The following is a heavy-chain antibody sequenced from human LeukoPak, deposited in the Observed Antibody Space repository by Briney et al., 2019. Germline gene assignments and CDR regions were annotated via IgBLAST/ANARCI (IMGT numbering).Heavy chain of an antibody. CDR1: GYTLTELS. CDR3: ATDEVVVAANDAAFDI. D-gene: IGHD2-15*01. J-gene: IGHJ3*02. Sequence: ASVKVSCKVSGYTLTELSMHWVRQAPGKGLEWMGGFDPEDGETIYAQKFQGRVTMTEDTSTDTAYMKLSSLRSEDTAVYYCATDEVVVAANDAAFDIWGQGTMVTVSS. V-gene: IGHV1-24*01. CDR2: FDPEDGET.